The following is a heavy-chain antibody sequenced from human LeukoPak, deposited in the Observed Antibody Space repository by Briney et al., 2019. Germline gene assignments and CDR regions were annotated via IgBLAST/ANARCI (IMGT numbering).Heavy chain of an antibody. D-gene: IGHD6-19*01. CDR3: ARGGWYYFDY. CDR2: IKQDGSEK. V-gene: IGHV3-7*01. Sequence: GGSLRLSCAASGFTFSNFWMSWIRQAPGKGLELVANIKQDGSEKYYVDPVKGRFTLSRDNAKNSLYLQMNSLRAEDTAVYYCARGGWYYFDYWGQGTLVTVSS. J-gene: IGHJ4*02. CDR1: GFTFSNFW.